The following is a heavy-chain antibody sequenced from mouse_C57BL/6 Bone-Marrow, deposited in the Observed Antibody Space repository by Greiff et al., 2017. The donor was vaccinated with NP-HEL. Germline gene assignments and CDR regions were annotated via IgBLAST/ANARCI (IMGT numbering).Heavy chain of an antibody. V-gene: IGHV5-17*01. Sequence: EVMLVESGGGLVKPGGSLKLSCAASGFTFSDYGMHWVRQAPEKGLEWVAYISSGSSTIYYADTVKGRFTISSDNAKNTLFLQMTSLRSEDTAMYYCARLDGYTWFAYWGQGTLVTVSA. CDR2: ISSGSSTI. J-gene: IGHJ3*01. CDR1: GFTFSDYG. CDR3: ARLDGYTWFAY. D-gene: IGHD2-3*01.